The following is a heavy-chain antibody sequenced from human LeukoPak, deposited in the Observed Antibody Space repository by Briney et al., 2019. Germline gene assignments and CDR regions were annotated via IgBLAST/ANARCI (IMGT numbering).Heavy chain of an antibody. CDR1: GGSISSSNW. J-gene: IGHJ6*04. Sequence: SETLSLTCAVSGGSISSSNWWSWVRQPPGKGLEWIGEIYHSGSTNYNPSLKSRVTISVDKPKNQFSLKLSSVTAADTAVYYCAREATMVRGVISYYYYGMDVWGKGTTVTVSS. CDR3: AREATMVRGVISYYYYGMDV. V-gene: IGHV4-4*02. CDR2: IYHSGST. D-gene: IGHD3-10*01.